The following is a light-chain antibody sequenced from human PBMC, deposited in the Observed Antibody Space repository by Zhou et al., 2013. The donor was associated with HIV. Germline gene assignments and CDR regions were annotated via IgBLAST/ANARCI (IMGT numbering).Light chain of an antibody. J-gene: IGKJ1*01. CDR2: GAS. V-gene: IGKV3-15*01. CDR3: QQYNNWPWT. CDR1: QRVSTN. Sequence: EIVLTQAPGTLSLSPGERVTLSCRASQRVSTNLAWYQRRPGQAPRLLMFGASVRDTGIPARFSGNGSGTEFTLTISSLQSEDFAVYFCQQYNNWPWTFGQETKVEIK.